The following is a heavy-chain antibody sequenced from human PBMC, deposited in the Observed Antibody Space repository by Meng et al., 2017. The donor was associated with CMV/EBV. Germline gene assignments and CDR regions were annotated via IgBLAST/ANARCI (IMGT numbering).Heavy chain of an antibody. Sequence: GESLKISCAASGFTFSSYAMSWVRQAPGKGLVWVSRINSDGSSTSYADSVKGRFTISRDNAKNTLYLQMNSLRAEDTAVYYCARDALVVVPAATVYYYGMDVWGQGTTVTVSS. V-gene: IGHV3-74*01. CDR1: GFTFSSYA. D-gene: IGHD2-2*01. CDR2: INSDGSST. CDR3: ARDALVVVPAATVYYYGMDV. J-gene: IGHJ6*02.